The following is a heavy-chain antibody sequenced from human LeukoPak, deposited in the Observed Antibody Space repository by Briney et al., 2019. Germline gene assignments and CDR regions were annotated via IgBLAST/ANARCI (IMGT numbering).Heavy chain of an antibody. D-gene: IGHD2-15*01. CDR1: GFTFSNYW. CDR3: ARVDCTGGSCFSGFDH. J-gene: IGHJ4*02. V-gene: IGHV3-7*01. Sequence: GGSLRLSCEASGFTFSNYWMTWVRLAPGKGLEWVAILKPTGGDKYYVDSVKGRFTISRDNSKNSLYLQMDRLRVEDTALYYCARVDCTGGSCFSGFDHWGQGTLVTVSS. CDR2: LKPTGGDK.